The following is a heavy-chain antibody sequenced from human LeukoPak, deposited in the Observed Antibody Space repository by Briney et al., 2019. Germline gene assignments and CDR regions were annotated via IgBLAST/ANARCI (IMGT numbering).Heavy chain of an antibody. CDR1: GFTFSTYS. J-gene: IGHJ4*02. CDR3: ARGGVLLTLPDDY. CDR2: ISTGSSTI. V-gene: IGHV3-48*01. D-gene: IGHD3-10*01. Sequence: PGGSLRLSCAASGFTFSTYSMNWVRQAPGKGLEWVSFISTGSSTIYYADSVKGRFTISRDIARNSLYLQMNSLRAEDTAVYYCARGGVLLTLPDDYWGQGTLVTVSS.